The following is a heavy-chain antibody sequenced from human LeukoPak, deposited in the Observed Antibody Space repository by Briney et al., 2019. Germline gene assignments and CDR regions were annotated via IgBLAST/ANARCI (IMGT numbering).Heavy chain of an antibody. CDR2: ISYDGSNK. D-gene: IGHD2-2*03. J-gene: IGHJ4*02. V-gene: IGHV3-30*18. CDR1: GFTFSSYG. Sequence: GGSLRLSCAASGFTFSSYGMHWVRQAPGKGLEWVAVISYDGSNKYYADSVKGRFTISRDNSKNTLYLQMNNLRAEDTAVYYCAKDSPWIRQSVLDYWGQGTLVTVSS. CDR3: AKDSPWIRQSVLDY.